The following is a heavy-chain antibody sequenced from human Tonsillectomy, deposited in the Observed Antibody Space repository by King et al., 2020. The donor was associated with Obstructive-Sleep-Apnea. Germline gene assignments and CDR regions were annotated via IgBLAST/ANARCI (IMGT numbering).Heavy chain of an antibody. CDR2: IKNKIEGGTT. Sequence: VQLVESGGGLVKPGGSLRLSCAASGFTFSYARMSWVRQAPGKGLEWVGRIKNKIEGGTTEYAAPLKGRFTISRDDSKNTVYLQMNSLKTEDTAVYYCATELQFGEEIMDVWGQGTTVTVSS. D-gene: IGHD3-10*01. CDR3: ATELQFGEEIMDV. J-gene: IGHJ6*02. CDR1: GFTFSYAR. V-gene: IGHV3-15*01.